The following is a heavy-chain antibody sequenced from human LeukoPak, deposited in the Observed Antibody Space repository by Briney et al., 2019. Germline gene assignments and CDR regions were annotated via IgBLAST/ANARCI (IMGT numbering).Heavy chain of an antibody. V-gene: IGHV4-61*01. CDR3: ATDYSNFYGMDV. D-gene: IGHD4-11*01. CDR2: IQNSART. J-gene: IGHJ6*02. Sequence: SETLSLTCTVSGGSVNSGSYFWSRIRQPPGKGLEWIGYIQNSARTNYNPSLESRVTISVDSSKDQFSLRLSSVTAADTAVYHCATDYSNFYGMDVWGQGTTVTVSS. CDR1: GGSVNSGSYF.